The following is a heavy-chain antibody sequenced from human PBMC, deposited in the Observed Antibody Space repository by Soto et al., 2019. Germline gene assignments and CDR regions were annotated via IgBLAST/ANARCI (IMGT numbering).Heavy chain of an antibody. CDR1: GFTFSSYA. V-gene: IGHV3-23*01. CDR2: ISGSGGST. J-gene: IGHJ6*02. D-gene: IGHD5-18*01. Sequence: HPGGSLRLSCAASGFTFSSYAMSWVRQAPGKGLEWVSAISGSGGSTYYADSVKGRFTISRDNSKNTLYLQMNSLRAEDTAVCYCAKDRPTYQRVVDTAMQGYYYYGMDVWGQGTTVTVSS. CDR3: AKDRPTYQRVVDTAMQGYYYYGMDV.